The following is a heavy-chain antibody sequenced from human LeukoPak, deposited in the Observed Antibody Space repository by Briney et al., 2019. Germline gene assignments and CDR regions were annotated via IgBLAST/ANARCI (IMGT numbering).Heavy chain of an antibody. CDR1: GDSVSSNTAA. CDR2: TYYRSKWYN. Sequence: SQTLSLTCAISGDSVSSNTAAWTWIRQSPSRGLEWLGRTYYRSKWYNDYAVSARGRITINPDTSKNQFSLQLNSVTPEDTAVYYCARREGFDAFDFWGQGTMVTVSS. V-gene: IGHV6-1*01. J-gene: IGHJ3*01. CDR3: ARREGFDAFDF.